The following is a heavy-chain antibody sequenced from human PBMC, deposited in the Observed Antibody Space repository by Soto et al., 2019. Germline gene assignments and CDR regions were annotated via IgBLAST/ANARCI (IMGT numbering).Heavy chain of an antibody. CDR3: AKDRDIVVVVAATSPHGD. V-gene: IGHV3-23*01. Sequence: EVQLLESGGGLVQPGGSLRLSCAASGFTFSSYAMSWVRQAPGKGLEWVSAISGSGGSTYYADSVKGRFTISRDNSKNPLDLQMNSLRAEDTAVYYCAKDRDIVVVVAATSPHGDWGQGTLVTVSS. CDR2: ISGSGGST. CDR1: GFTFSSYA. D-gene: IGHD2-15*01. J-gene: IGHJ4*02.